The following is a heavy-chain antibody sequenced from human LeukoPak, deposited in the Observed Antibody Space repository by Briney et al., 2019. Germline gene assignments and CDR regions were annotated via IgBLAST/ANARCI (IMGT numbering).Heavy chain of an antibody. CDR2: ISAYNGNT. V-gene: IGHV1-18*01. CDR3: AREDCSGGSCYSLSLTPVFHVFDI. J-gene: IGHJ3*02. Sequence: ASVKVSCKASGYAFTSYGISWVRQAPGQRLEWMGWISAYNGNTNYAPKLQGRVTMTTDTSTSTAYMELRSLRSDDTAVYYCAREDCSGGSCYSLSLTPVFHVFDIWGQGTMVTVSS. CDR1: GYAFTSYG. D-gene: IGHD2-15*01.